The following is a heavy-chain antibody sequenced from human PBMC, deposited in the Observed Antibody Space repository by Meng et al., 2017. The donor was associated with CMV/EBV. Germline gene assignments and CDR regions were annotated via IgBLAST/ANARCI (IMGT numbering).Heavy chain of an antibody. V-gene: IGHV4-39*07. Sequence: GSLRLSCTVSGGSISSSSYYWGRIRQPPGKGLEWIGSIYYSGSTYYNPSLKSRVTISVDTSKNQFSLKLSSVTAADTAVYYCARAVVVPAAIDYWGQGTLVTVSS. CDR2: IYYSGST. J-gene: IGHJ4*02. CDR3: ARAVVVPAAIDY. CDR1: GGSISSSSYY. D-gene: IGHD2-2*01.